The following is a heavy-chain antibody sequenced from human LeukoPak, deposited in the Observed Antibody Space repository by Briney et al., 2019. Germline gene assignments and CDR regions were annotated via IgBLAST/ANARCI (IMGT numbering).Heavy chain of an antibody. V-gene: IGHV4-30-4*08. D-gene: IGHD2-15*01. Sequence: PSETLSLTCTVSGGSISSGDYYWSWIRQSPGKGLEWIGYIYYSGSTYYNPSLKSRVTISVDTSKNQFSLKLSSVTAADTAVYYCAREVVVVAAMDYWGQGTLVTVSS. CDR2: IYYSGST. J-gene: IGHJ4*02. CDR1: GGSISSGDYY. CDR3: AREVVVVAAMDY.